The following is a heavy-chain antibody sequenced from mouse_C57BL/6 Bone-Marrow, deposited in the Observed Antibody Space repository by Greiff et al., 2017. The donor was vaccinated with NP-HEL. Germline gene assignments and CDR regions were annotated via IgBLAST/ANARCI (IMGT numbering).Heavy chain of an antibody. CDR1: GYAFSSSW. CDR3: APSMVTFDY. CDR2: IYPGAGDT. J-gene: IGHJ2*01. V-gene: IGHV1-82*01. Sequence: QVQLQQSGPELVKPGASVKISCKASGYAFSSSWMNWVKQRPGKGLEWIGRIYPGAGDTNYNGKFKGKATLTADKSSSTAYMQLSSLTSEDSAVYFCAPSMVTFDYWGQGTTLTVSS. D-gene: IGHD2-2*01.